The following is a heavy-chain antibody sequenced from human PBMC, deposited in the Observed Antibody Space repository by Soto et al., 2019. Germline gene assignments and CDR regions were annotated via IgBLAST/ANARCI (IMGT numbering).Heavy chain of an antibody. J-gene: IGHJ4*02. Sequence: QLHLQESGPGLVKPSETLSLTCTVSGGSISSSSYYRAWIRQLPGKGLEWIGSIYYSGSTYYNPAVSSRVTIAVDRSKNKFSLKLSFVSAANTAVYYCARQLRGAQLVNFDYWGQGTLVTVST. D-gene: IGHD6-13*01. CDR1: GGSISSSSYY. CDR3: ARQLRGAQLVNFDY. V-gene: IGHV4-39*01. CDR2: IYYSGST.